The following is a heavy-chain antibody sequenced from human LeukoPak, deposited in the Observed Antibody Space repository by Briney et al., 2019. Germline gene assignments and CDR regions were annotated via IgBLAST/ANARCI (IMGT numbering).Heavy chain of an antibody. Sequence: ASVKVSCKASGCTFTGYYMHWVRQAPGQGLEWMGRINPNSGGTNYAQKFQGRVTMTRDTSISTAYMELSRLRSDDTAVYYCARDRGNWNYQGNWFDPWGQGTLVTVSS. D-gene: IGHD1-7*01. CDR1: GCTFTGYY. J-gene: IGHJ5*02. CDR2: INPNSGGT. CDR3: ARDRGNWNYQGNWFDP. V-gene: IGHV1-2*06.